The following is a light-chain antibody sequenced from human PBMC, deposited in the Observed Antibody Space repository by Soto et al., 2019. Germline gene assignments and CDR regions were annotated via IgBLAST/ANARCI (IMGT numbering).Light chain of an antibody. CDR3: SSYTGTSTFV. J-gene: IGLJ7*01. Sequence: QSALTQPVSVSGSPGQSITISCTGTSSDVGGYDYVSWYQQLPGKAPKLMIYDVNNRPSGVSNRFSGSKSGNTASLTISGLQAEDEADYYCSSYTGTSTFVFGGGTQLTVL. CDR1: SSDVGGYDY. V-gene: IGLV2-14*01. CDR2: DVN.